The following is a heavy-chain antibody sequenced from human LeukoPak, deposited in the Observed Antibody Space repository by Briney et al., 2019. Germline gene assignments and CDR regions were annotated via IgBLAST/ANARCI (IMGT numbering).Heavy chain of an antibody. CDR3: ARDRSTGSYFFFDY. CDR2: IWHDGSNK. CDR1: GFTFDTFG. J-gene: IGHJ4*02. V-gene: IGHV3-33*07. Sequence: PGGPLRLSCLASGFTFDTFGMYWARQAPGKRLDWVAVIWHDGSNKYYTDSVKGRFTISRDNSKNTLYLQMNSLRAEDTTVYYCARDRSTGSYFFFDYWGQGVLVTVSS. D-gene: IGHD6-19*01.